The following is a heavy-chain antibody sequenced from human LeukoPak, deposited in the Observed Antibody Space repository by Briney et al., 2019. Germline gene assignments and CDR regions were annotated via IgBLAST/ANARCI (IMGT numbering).Heavy chain of an antibody. V-gene: IGHV3-7*01. CDR1: GFAFSTYW. CDR2: IKQDGSEK. CDR3: ARATRGFDP. J-gene: IGHJ5*02. Sequence: PGGSLRLSCAASGFAFSTYWMGWIRQAPGKGLEWLASIKQDGSEKYYVDSVKGRFTISKDNAQNSLYLQMNSLRAEDTAIYYCARATRGFDPWGQGTLVTVSS.